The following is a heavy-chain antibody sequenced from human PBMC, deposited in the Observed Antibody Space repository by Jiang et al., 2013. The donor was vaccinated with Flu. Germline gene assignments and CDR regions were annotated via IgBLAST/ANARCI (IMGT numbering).Heavy chain of an antibody. CDR3: ARDYCSRATCYIFDH. V-gene: IGHV1-2*02. D-gene: IGHD2-2*01. J-gene: IGHJ4*02. Sequence: SGAEVKKPGASVKVSCKASGYTFTGYYLHWVRQAPGQGLEWMGWINPNSGATKYAQKFQGRVTMTRDTSISTAYMELSRLRSDDTATYYCARDYCSRATCYIFDHWGQGTLVTVSS. CDR2: INPNSGAT. CDR1: GYTFTGYY.